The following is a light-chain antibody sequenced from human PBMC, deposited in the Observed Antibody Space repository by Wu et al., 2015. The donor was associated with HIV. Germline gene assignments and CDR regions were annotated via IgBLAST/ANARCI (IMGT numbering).Light chain of an antibody. CDR3: QQLNNYPIT. Sequence: DIQLTQSPSFLSASVGDRVTITCRASQGISTDLAWYQQKPGKAPKLLIYPASTLQTAVPSRFSGSGSGTEFTLTISSLQSEDFATYYCQQLNNYPITFGRGTRLDIK. CDR1: QGISTD. CDR2: PAS. V-gene: IGKV1-9*01. J-gene: IGKJ5*01.